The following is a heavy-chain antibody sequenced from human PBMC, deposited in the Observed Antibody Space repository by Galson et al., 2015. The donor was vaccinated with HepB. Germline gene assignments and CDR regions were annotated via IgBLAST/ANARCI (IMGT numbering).Heavy chain of an antibody. CDR1: GYTFTSYG. CDR3: ARCRGGDCYPRIDY. Sequence: SVMVSCKASGYTFTSYGISWVRQAPGQGLEWMGWISAYNGNTNYAQKLQGRVTMTTDTSTSTAYMELRSLRSDDTAVYYCARCRGGDCYPRIDYWGQGTLVTASS. J-gene: IGHJ4*02. D-gene: IGHD2-21*01. CDR2: ISAYNGNT. V-gene: IGHV1-18*01.